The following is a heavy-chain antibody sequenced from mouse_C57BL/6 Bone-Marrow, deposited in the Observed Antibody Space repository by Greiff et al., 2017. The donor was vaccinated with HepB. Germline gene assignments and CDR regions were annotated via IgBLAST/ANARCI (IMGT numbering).Heavy chain of an antibody. CDR1: GYTFTSSG. CDR2: IYPRSGNT. D-gene: IGHD1-1*01. V-gene: IGHV1-81*01. J-gene: IGHJ4*01. CDR3: ARGRFHAMDY. Sequence: VQLVESGAELSRPGASLKLSCKAFGYTFTSSGLSWVKQRTGQGLEWIGEIYPRSGNTYYNEKFKGKATLTEDKPSSTAYMELRSLTSEDSAVYFCARGRFHAMDYWGQGTSVTVSS.